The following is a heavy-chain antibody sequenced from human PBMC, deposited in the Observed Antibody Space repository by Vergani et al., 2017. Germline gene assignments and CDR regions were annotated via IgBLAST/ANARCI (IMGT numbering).Heavy chain of an antibody. Sequence: EVQLVQSGAEVKKPGESLKISCKGSGYSFTSYWIGWVRQMPGKGLEWMGIIYPGDSDTRYSPSFQGQVTISADKSISTAYLHWSSLKASDTAMYYCARPIAVRTPYYYYYYMDVWGKGTTVTVSS. CDR1: GYSFTSYW. J-gene: IGHJ6*03. CDR3: ARPIAVRTPYYYYYYMDV. D-gene: IGHD1-14*01. V-gene: IGHV5-51*03. CDR2: IYPGDSDT.